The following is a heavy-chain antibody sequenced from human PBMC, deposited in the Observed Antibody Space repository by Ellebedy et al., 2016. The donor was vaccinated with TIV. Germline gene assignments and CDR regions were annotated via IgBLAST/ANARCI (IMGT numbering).Heavy chain of an antibody. D-gene: IGHD6-13*01. CDR3: ARAQGGSWYNPNAFDL. CDR1: GGSMSSYY. Sequence: MPSETLSLTCTVSGGSMSSYYWSWIRQSPGKGLEWIGYIYYSGDTSYNPSLKSRVTISADTSKNQFSLKLRSLTAADTAVYYCARAQGGSWYNPNAFDLWGQGTMVTVSS. CDR2: IYYSGDT. V-gene: IGHV4-59*01. J-gene: IGHJ3*01.